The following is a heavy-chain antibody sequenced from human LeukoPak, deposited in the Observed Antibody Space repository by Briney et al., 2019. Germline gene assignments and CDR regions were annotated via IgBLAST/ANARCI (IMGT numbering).Heavy chain of an antibody. J-gene: IGHJ4*02. CDR2: TRYDGSNK. Sequence: PGGSLRLSCAASGFTFSSYGMHWVRQAPGKGLEWVAFTRYDGSNKYYADSVKGRFTISRDNSKNTLYLQMNSLRAEDTAVYYCAKDPSLGIGYYFDYRGQGTLVTVSS. V-gene: IGHV3-30*02. CDR3: AKDPSLGIGYYFDY. CDR1: GFTFSSYG. D-gene: IGHD7-27*01.